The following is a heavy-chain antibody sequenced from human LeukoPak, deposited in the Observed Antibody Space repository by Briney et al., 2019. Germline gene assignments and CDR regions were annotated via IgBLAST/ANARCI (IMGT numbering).Heavy chain of an antibody. Sequence: GGSLRLSCAASGFTFSSYSMNWVRQAPGKGLEWVSSISSSSSYIYYADSVKGRFTISRDNAKNSLYLQMNSLRAEDTAVYYCARDQEKFGLYYYMDVWGKGTMVTVSS. CDR2: ISSSSSYI. J-gene: IGHJ6*03. CDR3: ARDQEKFGLYYYMDV. D-gene: IGHD3-16*01. CDR1: GFTFSSYS. V-gene: IGHV3-21*01.